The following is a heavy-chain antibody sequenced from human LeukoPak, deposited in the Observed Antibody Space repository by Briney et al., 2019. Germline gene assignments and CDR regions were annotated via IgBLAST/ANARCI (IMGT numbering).Heavy chain of an antibody. D-gene: IGHD2-21*01. CDR3: ARGTGIPNWFDP. Sequence: PSETLSLTCTVSGGSINSYYWSWIRQPPGKGLEYIGYIYHSGSTNYNPSLKSRVTISVDTSKNQFSLKLSSVTAADTAVYYCARGTGIPNWFDPWGQGTLVTVSS. CDR1: GGSINSYY. CDR2: IYHSGST. J-gene: IGHJ5*02. V-gene: IGHV4-59*12.